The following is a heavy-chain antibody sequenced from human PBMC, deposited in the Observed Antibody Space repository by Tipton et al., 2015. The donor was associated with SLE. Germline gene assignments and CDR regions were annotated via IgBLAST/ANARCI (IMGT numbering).Heavy chain of an antibody. V-gene: IGHV4-38-2*02. CDR2: IYHSGST. J-gene: IGHJ4*02. CDR3: AVGSGYFHY. Sequence: GLVKPSETLSLTCTVSGYSISSGYYWGWIRQPPGKGLEWIGSIYHSGSTYYNPSLKSRVTISVDTSKNQFSLKLSSVTAADTAVYYCAVGSGYFHYWGQGTLVTVSS. D-gene: IGHD3-3*01. CDR1: GYSISSGYY.